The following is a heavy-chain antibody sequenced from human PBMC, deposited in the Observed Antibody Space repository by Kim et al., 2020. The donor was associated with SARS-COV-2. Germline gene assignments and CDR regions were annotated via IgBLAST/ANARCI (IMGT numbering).Heavy chain of an antibody. CDR2: INVGNGRT. V-gene: IGHV1-3*01. J-gene: IGHJ5*02. CDR3: ARAGIAVAGTAYNWFDP. D-gene: IGHD6-13*01. CDR1: GYTFSTYA. Sequence: ASVTVSCKASGYTFSTYAIHWVRQAPGQSLEWMGWINVGNGRTKYSQKFQGRVTITRDTSASTAYMELSSLRSEDTAVYYCARAGIAVAGTAYNWFDPWGQGTLVTVSS.